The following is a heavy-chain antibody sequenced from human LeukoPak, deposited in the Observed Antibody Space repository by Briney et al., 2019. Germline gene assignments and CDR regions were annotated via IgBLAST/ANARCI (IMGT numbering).Heavy chain of an antibody. Sequence: SETLSLTCTVSGDSINSLDLWSWVRPPPGNGLEWVGEMYLSGTTHSNPSVKSRVTISIDKSKNQFFLNLSSVTAADTAVYYCAGLVGRYSSGLYYYYFDYWGQGTLVTVSS. V-gene: IGHV4-4*02. D-gene: IGHD6-19*01. CDR1: GDSINSLDL. J-gene: IGHJ4*02. CDR3: AGLVGRYSSGLYYYYFDY. CDR2: MYLSGTT.